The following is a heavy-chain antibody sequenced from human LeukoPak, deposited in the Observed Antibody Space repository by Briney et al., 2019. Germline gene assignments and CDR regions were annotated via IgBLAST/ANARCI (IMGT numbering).Heavy chain of an antibody. CDR1: GYTFNSYG. Sequence: GASVKVSCKASGYTFNSYGISWVRQAPGQGLEWMGWISAYNGNTNYAQKVQGRVTMTTDTSTSTAYMELSSLRSDDTAVYYCARARPTSRVAGHFDYWGQGTLVTVSS. V-gene: IGHV1-18*01. CDR3: ARARPTSRVAGHFDY. D-gene: IGHD6-19*01. CDR2: ISAYNGNT. J-gene: IGHJ4*02.